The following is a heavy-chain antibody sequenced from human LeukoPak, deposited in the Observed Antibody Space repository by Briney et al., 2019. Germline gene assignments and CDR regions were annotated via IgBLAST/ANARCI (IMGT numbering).Heavy chain of an antibody. CDR3: TTIWPDYYDSSGYY. CDR1: GFTRNNGR. D-gene: IGHD3-22*01. V-gene: IGHV3-15*01. CDR2: IKSKTDGGTT. J-gene: IGHJ4*02. Sequence: PRRSWPAPGFTRNNGRLKWVRQASEKGLERVGRIKSKTDGGTTDYAAPVKGRFTISRDDSKNMLYLQMNSLKTEDTAVYYCTTIWPDYYDSSGYYWGQGSLVTVSS.